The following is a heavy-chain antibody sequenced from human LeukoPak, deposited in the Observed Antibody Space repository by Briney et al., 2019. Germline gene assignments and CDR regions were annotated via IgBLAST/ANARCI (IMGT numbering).Heavy chain of an antibody. CDR2: MNPNSGST. CDR3: ARGVSSITTIVVVTVYYYYYMDV. J-gene: IGHJ6*03. Sequence: ASVKVSCKASGYTFTSYDINWVRQATGQGLEWMGWMNPNSGSTGYAQKFQGRVTMTRNTSISTAYMELSSLRSEDTAVYYCARGVSSITTIVVVTVYYYYYMDVWGKGTTVTVSS. D-gene: IGHD3-22*01. CDR1: GYTFTSYD. V-gene: IGHV1-8*01.